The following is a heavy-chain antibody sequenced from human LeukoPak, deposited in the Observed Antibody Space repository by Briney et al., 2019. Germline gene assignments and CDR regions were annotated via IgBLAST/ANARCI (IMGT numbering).Heavy chain of an antibody. CDR1: GGTFSSYA. J-gene: IGHJ4*02. CDR2: IIPIFGTA. D-gene: IGHD7-27*01. CDR3: ARVTTWGSHPRNFDY. Sequence: SVKVSCRASGGTFSSYAISWVRQAPGQGLEWMGGIIPIFGTANYAQKFQGRVTITADESTSTAYMELSSLRSEDTAVYYCARVTTWGSHPRNFDYWGQGTLVTVSS. V-gene: IGHV1-69*13.